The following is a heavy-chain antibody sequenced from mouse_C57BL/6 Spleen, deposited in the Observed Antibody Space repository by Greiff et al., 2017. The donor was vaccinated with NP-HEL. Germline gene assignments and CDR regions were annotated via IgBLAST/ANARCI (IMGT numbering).Heavy chain of an antibody. CDR2: IYPGSGST. CDR1: GYTFTSYW. V-gene: IGHV1-55*01. D-gene: IGHD2-3*01. J-gene: IGHJ4*01. Sequence: QVQLQQPGAELVKPGASVKMSCKASGYTFTSYWMTWVKQRPGQGLEWIGDIYPGSGSTNYNEKFKSKATLTVDTSSSTAYMQLSSLTSEDSAVYYCASYDGYKGYAMDYWGQGTSVTVSS. CDR3: ASYDGYKGYAMDY.